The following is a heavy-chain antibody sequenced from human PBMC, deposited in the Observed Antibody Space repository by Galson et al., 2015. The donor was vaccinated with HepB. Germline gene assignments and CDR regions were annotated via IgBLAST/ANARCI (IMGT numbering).Heavy chain of an antibody. CDR2: IYYSGST. CDR1: GGSIARSSYY. CDR3: ATFFFVSITAPADPSYGMDV. Sequence: SETLSLTCTVSGGSIARSSYYWGWIRQPPGKGLEWIGSIYYSGSTYYNPSVKTRVTISVDTSKNQFSLKLYSVTAADTAVYYCATFFFVSITAPADPSYGMDVWGQGTTVTVFS. J-gene: IGHJ6*02. V-gene: IGHV4-39*01. D-gene: IGHD6-13*01.